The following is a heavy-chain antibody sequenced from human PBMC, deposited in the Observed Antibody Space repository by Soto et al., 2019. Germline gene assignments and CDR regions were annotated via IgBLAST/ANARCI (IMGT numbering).Heavy chain of an antibody. D-gene: IGHD3-10*01. CDR3: ARRYGWLYFDY. Sequence: SETLSLTCTVSGDSISSSNYFWGWIRKPPGKGLEWIGTIFYSGSTYYNPSLKSRVTISVDTSKNQFSLKLTSVTAADTALYYCARRYGWLYFDYWGQGSLVTVSS. J-gene: IGHJ4*02. CDR1: GDSISSSNYF. CDR2: IFYSGST. V-gene: IGHV4-39*01.